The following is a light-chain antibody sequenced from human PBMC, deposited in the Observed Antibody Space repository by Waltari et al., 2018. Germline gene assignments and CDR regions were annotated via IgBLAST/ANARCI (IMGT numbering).Light chain of an antibody. Sequence: SVLTQPPSVSAAPGQRVTISCSGGPSNIGNNYVPWYRQFPGTAPKLLIHEDSERPSGVPGRFSGSKSGTSATLDITGLQAGDEADYYCGTWDSSLSGAVFGGGTHLTVL. CDR3: GTWDSSLSGAV. CDR1: PSNIGNNY. V-gene: IGLV1-51*02. J-gene: IGLJ7*01. CDR2: EDS.